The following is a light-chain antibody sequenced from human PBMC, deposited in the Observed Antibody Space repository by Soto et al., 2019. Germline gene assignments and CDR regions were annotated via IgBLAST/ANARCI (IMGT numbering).Light chain of an antibody. CDR3: QHYGSSPPVYT. V-gene: IGKV3-20*01. CDR1: QSVYTNY. CDR2: GPS. Sequence: EIVLTQSPGTLSLSPGERATLSCRASQSVYTNYLAWYQQKPGQAPRLLIYGPSRRATGIPDGFSGSGSGTDFTLTISILDPEGFAVYYCQHYGSSPPVYTFGQVTKLEIK. J-gene: IGKJ2*01.